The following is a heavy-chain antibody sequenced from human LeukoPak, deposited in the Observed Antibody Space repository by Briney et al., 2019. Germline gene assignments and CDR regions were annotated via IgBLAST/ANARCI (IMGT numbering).Heavy chain of an antibody. D-gene: IGHD3-10*01. CDR3: AREDGGY. Sequence: ASVKVSCKASGYTFSMYTMNWVRQAPGQGLEWMGWIDTNTGKPTYAQGFTGRFVISLDTSVSTAYLEISSLKAEDTAVYYCAREDGGYWGQGTLVTVSS. CDR1: GYTFSMYT. V-gene: IGHV7-4-1*02. J-gene: IGHJ4*02. CDR2: IDTNTGKP.